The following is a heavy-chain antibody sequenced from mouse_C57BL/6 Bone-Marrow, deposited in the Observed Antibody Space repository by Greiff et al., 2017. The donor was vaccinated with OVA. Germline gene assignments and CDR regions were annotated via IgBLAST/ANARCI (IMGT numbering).Heavy chain of an antibody. D-gene: IGHD3-2*02. Sequence: VQLQQPGAELVKPGASVKVSCKASGYTFTSYWMHWVKQRPGQGLEWIGRIHPSDSDTNYNQKFKGKATLTVDKSSSTAYMQLSSLTSEDSAVDYCVLDSSGYGFAYWGQGTLVTVSA. CDR1: GYTFTSYW. J-gene: IGHJ3*01. CDR3: VLDSSGYGFAY. CDR2: IHPSDSDT. V-gene: IGHV1-74*01.